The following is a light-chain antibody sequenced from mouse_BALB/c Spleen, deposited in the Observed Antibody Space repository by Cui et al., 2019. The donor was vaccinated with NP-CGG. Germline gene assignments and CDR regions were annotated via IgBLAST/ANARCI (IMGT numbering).Light chain of an antibody. CDR1: TGAVTTSNY. V-gene: IGLV1*01. CDR3: ALWYSNHWV. CDR2: GTN. J-gene: IGLJ1*01. Sequence: VVTQESALTTSPGETVTLTCRSSTGAVTTSNYANWVQEKPDHLFTGLIGGTNNRAPGVPARFSGSLIGDKAALTITGTQTEDEAIYFCALWYSNHWVFGGGTKLTVL.